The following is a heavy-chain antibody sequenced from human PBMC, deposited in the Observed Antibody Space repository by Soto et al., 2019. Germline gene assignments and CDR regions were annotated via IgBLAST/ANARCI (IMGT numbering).Heavy chain of an antibody. CDR2: VSYDGTYK. D-gene: IGHD3-22*01. J-gene: IGHJ5*02. Sequence: RSLRLSCETSGLTFSSYALHWVRQAPGKGLRWVAVVSYDGTYKYYADSVKGRFTISRDNSRNTLYLQMNSLTVEDTAVYYCAREGHYSNSSGDYYGNWFDTWGQGT. CDR3: AREGHYSNSSGDYYGNWFDT. CDR1: GLTFSSYA. V-gene: IGHV3-30*04.